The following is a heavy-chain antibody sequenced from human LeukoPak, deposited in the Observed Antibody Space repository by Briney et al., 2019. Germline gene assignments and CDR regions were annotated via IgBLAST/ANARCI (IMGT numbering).Heavy chain of an antibody. CDR1: GFTFSDYA. CDR2: ISKDGSDK. V-gene: IGHV3-30-3*01. CDR3: ARDYWWNYDY. D-gene: IGHD1-7*01. J-gene: IGHJ4*02. Sequence: GGSLRLSCAASGFTFSDYAMHWVRQAPGKGLEWVAVISKDGSDKYYPGSVRGRFTVSRDNSKNTIYLQMDSLRAEDTAIYYCARDYWWNYDYWGQGTLVTVSS.